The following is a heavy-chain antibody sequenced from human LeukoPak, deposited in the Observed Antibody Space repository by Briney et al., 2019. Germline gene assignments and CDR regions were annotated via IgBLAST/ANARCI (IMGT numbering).Heavy chain of an antibody. V-gene: IGHV3-9*03. CDR3: STGWGNTDFKTPFDH. CDR1: GFTFDDYS. Sequence: PGRSLRLSCAASGFTFDDYSMHWVRQVPEKGLEWVSGISWNSETIDYEDSVKGRFTISRDNAKNSLLLSMDSLRADDMAYYSVSTGWGNTDFKTPFDHWGQGTLVTVSS. J-gene: IGHJ4*02. CDR2: ISWNSETI. D-gene: IGHD7-27*01.